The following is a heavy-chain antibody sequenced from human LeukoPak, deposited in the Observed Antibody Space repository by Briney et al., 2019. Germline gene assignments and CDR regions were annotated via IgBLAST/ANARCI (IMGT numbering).Heavy chain of an antibody. Sequence: SETLSLTCSVSGGSISGHYWTWIRQPPGKGLEWIGQVHYTGKPDYNPSLKSRTTISVDTSKNQVSLQVSSVTAADSAIYYCARFGVDYDMDVWGHGTTVTVFS. CDR2: VHYTGKP. D-gene: IGHD3-16*01. CDR3: ARFGVDYDMDV. CDR1: GGSISGHY. V-gene: IGHV4-59*11. J-gene: IGHJ6*02.